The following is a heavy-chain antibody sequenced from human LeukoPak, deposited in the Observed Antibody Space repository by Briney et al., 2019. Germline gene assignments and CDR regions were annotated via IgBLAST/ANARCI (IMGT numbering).Heavy chain of an antibody. CDR1: GYTLTELS. CDR2: FDLEDGET. Sequence: ASVKVSCNVSGYTLTELSMHWVRQAPGKGLEWMGGFDLEDGETIYAQKFQGRVTMTEDTSTDTAYMELSSLRSEDTAVYYCAAAQEVGQYYYDSSGYPFQHWGQGTLVTVSS. D-gene: IGHD3-22*01. CDR3: AAAQEVGQYYYDSSGYPFQH. V-gene: IGHV1-24*01. J-gene: IGHJ1*01.